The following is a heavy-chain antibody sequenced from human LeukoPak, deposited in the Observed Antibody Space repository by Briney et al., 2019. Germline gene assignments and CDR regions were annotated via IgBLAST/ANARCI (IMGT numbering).Heavy chain of an antibody. D-gene: IGHD1-1*01. Sequence: GGSLRLSCAASGFTFTTYYMTWVRQAPGKGLEWVAHINEDGTEKYSLDSVKGRFTISKDNAKNSLYLQINNRRAEDTALYYCGRFNWRRFDYWGQGTLVTVSS. CDR1: GFTFTTYY. V-gene: IGHV3-7*03. CDR3: GRFNWRRFDY. J-gene: IGHJ4*02. CDR2: INEDGTEK.